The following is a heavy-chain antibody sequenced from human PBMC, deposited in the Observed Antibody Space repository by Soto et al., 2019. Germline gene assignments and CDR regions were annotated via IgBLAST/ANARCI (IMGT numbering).Heavy chain of an antibody. D-gene: IGHD3-10*01. CDR2: IIPILGIA. J-gene: IGHJ4*02. CDR3: ARDLDYYGSGSYYYFDY. V-gene: IGHV1-69*08. Sequence: QVQLVQSGAEVKKPGCSVKVSCKASRGTFSRYTISWVRQAPGQGLEWMGRIIPILGIANYAQKFQGRVTITADKSTSTAYMELSSLRSEDTAVYYCARDLDYYGSGSYYYFDYWGQGTLVTVSS. CDR1: RGTFSRYT.